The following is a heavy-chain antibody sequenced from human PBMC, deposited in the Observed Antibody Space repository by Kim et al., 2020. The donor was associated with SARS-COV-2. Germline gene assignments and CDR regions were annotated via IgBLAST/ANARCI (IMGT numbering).Heavy chain of an antibody. V-gene: IGHV3-21*01. Sequence: GGSLRLSCAASGFTFSSYSMNWVRQAPGKGLEWVSSISSSSSYIYYADSVKGRFTISRDNAKNSLYLQMNSLRAEDTAVYYCARDCSSTSCSLVDTYWYFDLWGRGTLVTVSS. CDR1: GFTFSSYS. CDR2: ISSSSSYI. CDR3: ARDCSSTSCSLVDTYWYFDL. D-gene: IGHD2-2*01. J-gene: IGHJ2*01.